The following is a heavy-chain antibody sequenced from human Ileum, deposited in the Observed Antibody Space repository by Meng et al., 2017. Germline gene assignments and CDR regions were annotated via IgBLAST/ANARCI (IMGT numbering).Heavy chain of an antibody. Sequence: GGSLRLSCAASGFTFSSYAMRWVRQAPGKGLEWVSGIKNSGDRAYYADSVKGRFTIFRDNSKNTLYLQMNSLRDEDTAVYYCTKGDCSGNSCFGSEYWGQGTLVTVSS. CDR1: GFTFSSYA. J-gene: IGHJ4*02. CDR2: IKNSGDRA. V-gene: IGHV3-23*01. D-gene: IGHD2-15*01. CDR3: TKGDCSGNSCFGSEY.